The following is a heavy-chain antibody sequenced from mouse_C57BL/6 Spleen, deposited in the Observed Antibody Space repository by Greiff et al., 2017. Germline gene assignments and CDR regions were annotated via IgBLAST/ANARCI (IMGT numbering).Heavy chain of an antibody. CDR1: GYSITSGYY. J-gene: IGHJ2*01. V-gene: IGHV3-6*01. CDR2: ISYDGSN. Sequence: ESGPGLVKPSQSLSLTCSVTGYSITSGYYWNWIRQFPGNKLEWMGYISYDGSNNFNPSLKNRISITRDTSKNQFFLKLNSVATEYTATYYCARGDCEGDFDYWGQGTTLTVSS. CDR3: ARGDCEGDFDY.